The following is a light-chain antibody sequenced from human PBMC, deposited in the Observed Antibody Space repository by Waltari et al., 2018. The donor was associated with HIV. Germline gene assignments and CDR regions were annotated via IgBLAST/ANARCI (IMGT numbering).Light chain of an antibody. Sequence: ETVLTQSPATLPLSTGETATLSCRASQSVSSYLAWYQQKPGQAPRILIYDSTHRATGVPARFSGSGSTTDFTLTISSLEPEDFGVYYCQQRHNWPPLTFGGGTKVEIK. CDR2: DST. J-gene: IGKJ4*01. V-gene: IGKV3-11*01. CDR1: QSVSSY. CDR3: QQRHNWPPLT.